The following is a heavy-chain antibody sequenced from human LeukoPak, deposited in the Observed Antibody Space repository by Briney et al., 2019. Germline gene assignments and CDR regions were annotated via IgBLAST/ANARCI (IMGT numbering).Heavy chain of an antibody. CDR2: ISSSGSTI. J-gene: IGHJ5*02. D-gene: IGHD3-3*01. CDR3: ARDLGDDFWSGYLFPSRGNLFDP. Sequence: PGGSLRLSCAASGFTFSDYYMSWIRQAPGKGLEWVSYISSSGSTIYYADSVKGRFTISRDNAKNSLYLQMNSLRAEDTAVYYCARDLGDDFWSGYLFPSRGNLFDPWGQGTLVTVSS. CDR1: GFTFSDYY. V-gene: IGHV3-11*04.